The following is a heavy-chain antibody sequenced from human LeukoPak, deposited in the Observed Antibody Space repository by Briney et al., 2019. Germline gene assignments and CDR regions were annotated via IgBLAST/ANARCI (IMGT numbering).Heavy chain of an antibody. D-gene: IGHD3-9*01. Sequence: ETLSLTCDVYGGSFSGYYWSWIRQPPGKGLEWIGEINHSGSTNYNPSLKSRVTISVDTSKNQFSLKLSSVTAADTAVYYCARDFDDDYWGQGTLVTVSS. CDR3: ARDFDDDY. CDR2: INHSGST. J-gene: IGHJ4*02. V-gene: IGHV4-34*01. CDR1: GGSFSGYY.